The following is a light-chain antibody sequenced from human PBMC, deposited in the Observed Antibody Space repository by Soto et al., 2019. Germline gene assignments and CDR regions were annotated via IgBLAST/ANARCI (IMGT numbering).Light chain of an antibody. J-gene: IGLJ3*02. CDR3: SSYTSSSAV. CDR1: SSDVGGYNY. CDR2: EVS. Sequence: QSALTQPASVSGSPGQSITISCTGTSSDVGGYNYVSWYQQHPGKAPKLMIYEVSNRPSGVSNRLSGYKSGNTASLTISGLQAEDEADYYCSSYTSSSAVFGGGTQLTVL. V-gene: IGLV2-14*01.